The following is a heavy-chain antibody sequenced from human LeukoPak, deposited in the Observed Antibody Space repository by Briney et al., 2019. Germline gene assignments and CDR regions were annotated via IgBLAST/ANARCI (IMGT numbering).Heavy chain of an antibody. J-gene: IGHJ4*02. Sequence: GGTLRLSCAASGFTFSRYGMRWVRQAPGKGVEWVSDISGSGGSTYYADSVKGRFTISRDNAKNTVYLKMNSVRAEDTAVYYCARLLRTGYHYYFCGQGTLLTVSS. V-gene: IGHV3-23*01. D-gene: IGHD3/OR15-3a*01. CDR1: GFTFSRYG. CDR2: ISGSGGST. CDR3: ARLLRTGYHYYF.